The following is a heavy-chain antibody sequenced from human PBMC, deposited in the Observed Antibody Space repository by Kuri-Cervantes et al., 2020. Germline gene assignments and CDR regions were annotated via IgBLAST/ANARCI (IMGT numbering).Heavy chain of an antibody. J-gene: IGHJ6*02. Sequence: SETLSLTCTVSGGSISSSSYYWGWIRQPPGKGLEWIGYIYYSGSTYYNPSLKSRVTISVDTSKNQFSLKLSSVTAADTAVYYCARDAASMVRGVILYYYGMDVWGQGATVTVSS. CDR2: IYYSGST. CDR3: ARDAASMVRGVILYYYGMDV. D-gene: IGHD3-10*01. CDR1: GGSISSSSYY. V-gene: IGHV4-31*03.